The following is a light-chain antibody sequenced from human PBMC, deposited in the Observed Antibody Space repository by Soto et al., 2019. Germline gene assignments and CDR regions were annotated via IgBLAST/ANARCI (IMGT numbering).Light chain of an antibody. V-gene: IGKV1-27*01. CDR3: QKYNSAPWT. Sequence: DIQMTQSPSSLSASVGDRVTITCRAIQGISNDLAWYQQKPGKVPKLMIYAASTLQSGVPSRFSGSGSVTDFTLTISSLQPEDVATYYCQKYNSAPWTFGQGTKVEIK. CDR2: AAS. CDR1: QGISND. J-gene: IGKJ1*01.